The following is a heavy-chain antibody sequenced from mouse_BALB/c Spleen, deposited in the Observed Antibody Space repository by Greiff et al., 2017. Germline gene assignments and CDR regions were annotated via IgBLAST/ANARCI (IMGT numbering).Heavy chain of an antibody. V-gene: IGHV5-17*02. CDR2: ISSGSSTI. CDR3: ARGIHFDY. J-gene: IGHJ2*01. Sequence: EVHLVESGGGLVQPGGSRKLSCAASGFTFSSFGMHWVRQAPEKGLEWVAYISSGSSTIYYADTVKGRFTISRDNPKNTLFLQMTSLRSEDTAMYYCARGIHFDYWGQGTTLTVSS. CDR1: GFTFSSFG.